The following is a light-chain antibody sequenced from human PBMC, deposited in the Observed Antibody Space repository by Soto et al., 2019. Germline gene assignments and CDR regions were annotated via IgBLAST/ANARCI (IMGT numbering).Light chain of an antibody. J-gene: IGKJ1*01. Sequence: DIQMTQSPSTLSASVGDRVTITCRASQSISSWLAWYQQKPGKAPKLLIYKASSLESGVPSRFSGSGSGTEFTLTLSSLQPDDFATYYCQQYNSYSPPWTFGQGTKVEIK. CDR1: QSISSW. V-gene: IGKV1-5*03. CDR2: KAS. CDR3: QQYNSYSPPWT.